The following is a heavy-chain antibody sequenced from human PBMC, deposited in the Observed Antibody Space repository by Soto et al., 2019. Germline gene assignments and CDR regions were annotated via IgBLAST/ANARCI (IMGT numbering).Heavy chain of an antibody. CDR3: ARLAVGCRIDY. V-gene: IGHV4-34*01. CDR1: GGSFSGYY. Sequence: PSETLSLTCAVYGGSFSGYYWSWIRQPPGKGLEWIGEINHSGSTNYNPSLKSRVTISVDTSKNQFSLKLSSVTAADTAVYYCARLAVGCRIDYWGQGTLVTVSS. D-gene: IGHD6-19*01. CDR2: INHSGST. J-gene: IGHJ4*02.